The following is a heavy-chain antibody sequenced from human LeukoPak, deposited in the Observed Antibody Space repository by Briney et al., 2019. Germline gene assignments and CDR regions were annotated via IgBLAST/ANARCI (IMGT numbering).Heavy chain of an antibody. Sequence: GGALRLSCAASGVTFSDYYMIWIRQAPGKGLEWVSYISNSGSPKYYADSVKGRFTISRDNAKDSLYLQMNSLRVDDTAVYYCAREGVGAARRTGFEWGQGTLVTVSS. D-gene: IGHD6-13*01. CDR1: GVTFSDYY. J-gene: IGHJ4*02. CDR3: AREGVGAARRTGFE. V-gene: IGHV3-11*01. CDR2: ISNSGSPK.